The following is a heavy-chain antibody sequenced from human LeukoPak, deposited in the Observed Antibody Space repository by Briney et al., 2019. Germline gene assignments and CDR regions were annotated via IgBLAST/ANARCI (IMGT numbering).Heavy chain of an antibody. CDR3: ARVVPAARSNGPPDY. J-gene: IGHJ4*02. V-gene: IGHV1-18*04. CDR2: ISAYNGNT. Sequence: ASVKVSCKASGYTFTSYGISWVRQAPGQGLEWMGWISAYNGNTNYAQKLQGRVTMTTDTSTSTAYMELRSLRSDDTAVYYCARVVPAARSNGPPDYWGQGTLVTVSS. CDR1: GYTFTSYG. D-gene: IGHD2-2*01.